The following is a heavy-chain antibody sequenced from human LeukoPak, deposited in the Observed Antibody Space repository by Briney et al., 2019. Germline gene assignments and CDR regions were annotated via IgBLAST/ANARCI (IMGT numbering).Heavy chain of an antibody. CDR1: GYTFTGYC. V-gene: IGHV1-2*02. D-gene: IGHD3-22*01. J-gene: IGHJ4*02. CDR2: INPNSGGT. CDR3: AISYSYDSSGYYSFYFDY. Sequence: GASVTVSCKASGYTFTGYCMHWVRQAPGQGLEWMAWINPNSGGTNYAQNFQGRVTLTRDTSINTAYMELSRLRSDDTAVYYCAISYSYDSSGYYSFYFDYWGQGTLVTVSS.